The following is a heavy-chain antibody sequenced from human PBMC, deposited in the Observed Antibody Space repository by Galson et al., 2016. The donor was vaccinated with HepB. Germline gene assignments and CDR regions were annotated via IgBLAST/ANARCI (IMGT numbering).Heavy chain of an antibody. V-gene: IGHV3-33*01. CDR1: GFIFSTYG. CDR2: IWYDGSNK. J-gene: IGHJ3*02. D-gene: IGHD6-13*01. Sequence: SLRLSCAASGFIFSTYGMHWVRQAPGKGLEWVALIWYDGSNKHYADSVKGRFTISRDNSKNTPYLQMNSLRAEDTAVYYCAREGHIAAPVLDIWGQGTLVTVSS. CDR3: AREGHIAAPVLDI.